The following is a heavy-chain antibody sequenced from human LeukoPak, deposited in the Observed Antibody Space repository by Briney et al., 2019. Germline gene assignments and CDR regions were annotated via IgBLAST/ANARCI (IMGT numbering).Heavy chain of an antibody. CDR2: IYYSGST. D-gene: IGHD6-13*01. J-gene: IGHJ3*02. Sequence: PETRSLTCTVSGGSLSSYYWSWIRQLPGKGLEWIGYIYYSGSTNYNPSLKSRVTISVDTSKNQFSLKLSSVTAADTAVYYCARDPVAAAGTGAFDIWGQGTMVTVSS. V-gene: IGHV4-59*01. CDR1: GGSLSSYY. CDR3: ARDPVAAAGTGAFDI.